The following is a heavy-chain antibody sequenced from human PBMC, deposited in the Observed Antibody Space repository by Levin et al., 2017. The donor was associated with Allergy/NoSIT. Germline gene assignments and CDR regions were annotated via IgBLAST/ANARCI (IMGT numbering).Heavy chain of an antibody. Sequence: SCAASGFTFSSYGMHWVRQAPGKGLEWVAVISYDGSNKYYADSVKGRFIISRDNSKNTLYLQMNSLRAEDTAVYYCAKSYYDSSGYYYYGMDVWGQGTTVTVSS. CDR3: AKSYYDSSGYYYYGMDV. J-gene: IGHJ6*02. D-gene: IGHD3-22*01. V-gene: IGHV3-30*18. CDR2: ISYDGSNK. CDR1: GFTFSSYG.